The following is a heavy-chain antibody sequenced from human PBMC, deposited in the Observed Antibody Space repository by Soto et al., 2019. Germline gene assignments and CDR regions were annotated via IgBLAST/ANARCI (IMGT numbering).Heavy chain of an antibody. CDR3: ARGGTYSDC. CDR2: IYSSGTT. J-gene: IGHJ4*02. D-gene: IGHD1-26*01. Sequence: SETLSLTCTVSCASISSGNYYWSWIRQPPGKGLEWIGYIYSSGTTYYNPSLESRVTISVDTSKNQFSLKVRSMTAADTAVYYCARGGTYSDCWGQATLVT. CDR1: CASISSGNYY. V-gene: IGHV4-30-4*01.